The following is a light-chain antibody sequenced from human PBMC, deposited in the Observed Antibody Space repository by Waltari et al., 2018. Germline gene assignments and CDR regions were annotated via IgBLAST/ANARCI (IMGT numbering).Light chain of an antibody. CDR1: QSVGKF. CDR2: DAS. CDR3: QHYVRLPVS. Sequence: EIVLTQSPRPLSLSHGERATLSCRASQSVGKFLAWYQQKPGQAPRLLIYDASIRATGIPDRFSGSGSGTDFSLTISRLEPEDFALYYCQHYVRLPVSFGQGTKVGIK. V-gene: IGKV3-20*01. J-gene: IGKJ1*01.